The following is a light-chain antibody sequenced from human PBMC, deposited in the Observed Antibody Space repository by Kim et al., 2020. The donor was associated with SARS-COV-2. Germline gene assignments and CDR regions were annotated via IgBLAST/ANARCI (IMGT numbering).Light chain of an antibody. CDR1: ENIGIW. CDR3: QHYSRFPYT. Sequence: SASVGDRVTITRRASENIGIWLAWYQQNPGRAPSLLIYLASTLESGVPSRFSGTGSGTEFSLSITSLQPDDFATYYCQHYSRFPYTFGQGTKLEI. V-gene: IGKV1-5*03. J-gene: IGKJ2*01. CDR2: LAS.